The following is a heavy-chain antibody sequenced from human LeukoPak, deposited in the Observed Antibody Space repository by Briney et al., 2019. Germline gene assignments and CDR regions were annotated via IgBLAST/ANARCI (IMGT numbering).Heavy chain of an antibody. V-gene: IGHV4-59*01. CDR2: IYYSGNT. CDR3: ARNNAEDYFDY. D-gene: IGHD2-8*01. J-gene: IGHJ4*02. Sequence: SETLSLTCTVSGGSISSYYWSWIRQPPGKGLEWIGYIYYSGNTNYNPSLKSRVTISLDTSKNQSSLKLSSVTAADTAVYHCARNNAEDYFDYWGQGTLVTVSS. CDR1: GGSISSYY.